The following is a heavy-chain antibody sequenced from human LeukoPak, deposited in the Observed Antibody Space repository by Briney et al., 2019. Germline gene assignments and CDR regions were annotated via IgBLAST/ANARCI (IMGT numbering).Heavy chain of an antibody. J-gene: IGHJ6*03. CDR2: IRYDGSNK. V-gene: IGHV3-30*02. CDR3: AREGTYYYDSSGYYYYYYYMDV. CDR1: GFTFSSYG. Sequence: LAGGSLRLSCAASGFTFSSYGMHWVRQAPGKGLEWVAFIRYDGSNKYYADSVKGRFTISRDNSKNTLYLQMNSLRPDDTAVYYCAREGTYYYDSSGYYYYYYYMDVWGKGTTVTISS. D-gene: IGHD3-22*01.